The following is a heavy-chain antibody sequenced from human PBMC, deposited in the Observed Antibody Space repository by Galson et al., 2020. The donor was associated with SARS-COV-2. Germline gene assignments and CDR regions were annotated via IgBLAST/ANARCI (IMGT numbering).Heavy chain of an antibody. CDR3: AREGDSSSWYGYGMDV. CDR1: GFTFSSYG. J-gene: IGHJ6*02. CDR2: IWYDGSNK. V-gene: IGHV3-33*01. Sequence: GGSLRLSCAASGFTFSSYGMHWVRQAPGKGLEWVAVIWYDGSNKYYADSVKGRFTISRDNSKNTLYLQMNSLRAEDTAVYYCAREGDSSSWYGYGMDVWGQGTTVTVSS. D-gene: IGHD6-13*01.